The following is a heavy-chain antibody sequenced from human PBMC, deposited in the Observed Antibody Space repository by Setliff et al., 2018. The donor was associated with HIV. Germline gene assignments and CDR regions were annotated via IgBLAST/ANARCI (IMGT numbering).Heavy chain of an antibody. V-gene: IGHV3-49*03. Sequence: GGSLRLSCKGSGFTFGDSVMSWFRQAPGKGLEWVGFIRGKAYGGTTQYAASVKDRFTISRDDSKSIAYLQMNSLKAEDTGVYYCTRDLGMGGYFDHWGQGTLVTVSS. CDR1: GFTFGDSV. J-gene: IGHJ4*02. CDR3: TRDLGMGGYFDH. D-gene: IGHD3-16*01. CDR2: IRGKAYGGTT.